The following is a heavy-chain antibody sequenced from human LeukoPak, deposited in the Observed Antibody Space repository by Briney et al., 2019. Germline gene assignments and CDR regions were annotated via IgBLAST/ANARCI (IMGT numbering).Heavy chain of an antibody. CDR2: ISGSGGNT. J-gene: IGHJ3*02. CDR3: AKDYYDSSGYYYGTFDI. V-gene: IGHV3-23*01. CDR1: GFTFSSYA. D-gene: IGHD3-22*01. Sequence: GGSLRLSCAASGFTFSSYAMSWVRQAPGKGLEWVSVISGSGGNTHYTDPVKGRFTISRDNSKNTLYLQMNSLRAEDTAVYYCAKDYYDSSGYYYGTFDIWGQGTMVTVSS.